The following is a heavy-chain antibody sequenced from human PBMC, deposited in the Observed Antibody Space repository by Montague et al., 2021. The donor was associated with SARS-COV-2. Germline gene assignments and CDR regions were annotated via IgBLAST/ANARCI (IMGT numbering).Heavy chain of an antibody. CDR2: ISSSGSTI. D-gene: IGHD3-10*01. V-gene: IGHV3-48*03. CDR1: GFTFSSYE. Sequence: SLRLSCAASGFTFSSYEMNWVRQAPGKGLEWVSYISSSGSTIYYADSVKGRFTISGDNAKNSLYLQMNSLRAEDTAVYYCAREGDSYYYGSGSYFNWYFDLWGRGTLVTVSS. CDR3: AREGDSYYYGSGSYFNWYFDL. J-gene: IGHJ2*01.